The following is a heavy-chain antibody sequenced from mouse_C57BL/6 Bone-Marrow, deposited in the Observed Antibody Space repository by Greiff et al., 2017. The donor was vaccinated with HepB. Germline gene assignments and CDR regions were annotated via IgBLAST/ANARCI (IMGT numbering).Heavy chain of an antibody. J-gene: IGHJ2*01. D-gene: IGHD1-1*01. Sequence: QVQLQQPGAELVKPGASVKMSSKASGYTFTSYWITWVKQRPGQGLEWIGDIYPGSGSTNYNEKFKSKATLTVDTSSSTAYMQLSSLTSEDSAVYYCARSVTTVVATSDWGQGTTLTVSS. V-gene: IGHV1-55*01. CDR2: IYPGSGST. CDR3: ARSVTTVVATSD. CDR1: GYTFTSYW.